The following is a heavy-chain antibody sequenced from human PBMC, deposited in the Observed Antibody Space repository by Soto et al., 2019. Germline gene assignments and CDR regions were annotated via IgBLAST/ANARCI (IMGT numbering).Heavy chain of an antibody. CDR2: IWYDGSNK. Sequence: QVQLVESGGGVVQPGRSLRLSCAASGFTFSDYGMHWVRQAPGKGLEWVAVIWYDGSNKYYADSVKCRITVPRANSENTLYLEIISLRTEDSAVYYCARDAYMSGYDNIDYWGQGTLVTVSS. CDR1: GFTFSDYG. V-gene: IGHV3-33*01. D-gene: IGHD3-9*01. CDR3: ARDAYMSGYDNIDY. J-gene: IGHJ4*02.